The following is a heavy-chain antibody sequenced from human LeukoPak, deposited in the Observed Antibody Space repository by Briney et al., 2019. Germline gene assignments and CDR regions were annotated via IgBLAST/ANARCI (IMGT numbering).Heavy chain of an antibody. CDR3: ASGRGYYDY. V-gene: IGHV3-23*01. CDR1: GFTFSTYA. Sequence: GGSLRLSCAASGFTFSTYAMSWVRQAPGKGLEWGSVISGSGGSTYYADSVKGRFTISRDNSKNTLYLQMNSLRADDTAIYYCASGRGYYDYWGQGTLVTVSS. D-gene: IGHD3-22*01. J-gene: IGHJ4*02. CDR2: ISGSGGST.